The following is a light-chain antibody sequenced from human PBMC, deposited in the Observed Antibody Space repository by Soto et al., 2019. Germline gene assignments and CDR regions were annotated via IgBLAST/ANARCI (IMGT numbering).Light chain of an antibody. CDR2: GAS. V-gene: IGKV3-20*01. CDR1: QSISSSY. Sequence: EIVVSLSPGTLALSQGKRASLSCRASQSISSSYLAWYQQRPGQAPRLLIYGASSRATGIPDRFSGSGSGTEFTLTISRLEPEDFAVYYCQQYGSSSWTFGQGTKVDIK. CDR3: QQYGSSSWT. J-gene: IGKJ1*01.